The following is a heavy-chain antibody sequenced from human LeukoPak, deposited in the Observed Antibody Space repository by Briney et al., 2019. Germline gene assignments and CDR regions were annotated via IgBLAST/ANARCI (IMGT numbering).Heavy chain of an antibody. CDR2: IYYSGST. V-gene: IGHV4-59*08. Sequence: SETLSLTCTVSGGSISSYYWSWIRQPPGKGLEWIGYIYYSGSTNYNPSLKSRVTISVDTSKNQFSLKLSSVTAADTAVYYCARRISYSSSSVRFDPWGQGTLVTVSS. CDR1: GGSISSYY. D-gene: IGHD6-6*01. J-gene: IGHJ5*02. CDR3: ARRISYSSSSVRFDP.